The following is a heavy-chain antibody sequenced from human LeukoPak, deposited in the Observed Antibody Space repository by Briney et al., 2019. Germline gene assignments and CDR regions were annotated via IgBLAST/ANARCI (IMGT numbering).Heavy chain of an antibody. Sequence: SVKVSCKASGYTFTSYGISWVRQAPGQGLEWMGRIIPILGIANYAQKFQGRVTITADKSTSTAYMELSSLRSEDTAVYYCARAAVAGTFIPYYFDYWGQGTLVTVSS. D-gene: IGHD6-19*01. CDR3: ARAAVAGTFIPYYFDY. V-gene: IGHV1-69*04. CDR2: IIPILGIA. CDR1: GYTFTSYG. J-gene: IGHJ4*02.